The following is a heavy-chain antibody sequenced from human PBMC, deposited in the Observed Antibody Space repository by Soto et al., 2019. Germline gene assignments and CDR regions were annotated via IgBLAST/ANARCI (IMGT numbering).Heavy chain of an antibody. CDR3: ARVGAGAGYFLDC. D-gene: IGHD3-22*01. CDR2: ISYDGGDK. V-gene: IGHV3-30-3*01. Sequence: QVQLVQSGAEVKKPGSSVKVSCKASGGTFSTYAMHWVRQAPGKGLEWVAVISYDGGDKYSADSLKGRFTISRDNSKNTLYLQMNSLRPEDTAVYYCARVGAGAGYFLDCWGQGTLVTVSS. J-gene: IGHJ4*02. CDR1: GGTFSTYA.